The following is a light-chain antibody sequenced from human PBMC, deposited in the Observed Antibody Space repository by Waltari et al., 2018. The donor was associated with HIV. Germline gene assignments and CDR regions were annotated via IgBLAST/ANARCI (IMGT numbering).Light chain of an antibody. CDR1: SSDIGAFDS. V-gene: IGLV2-8*01. CDR3: SSCGDNVWVL. Sequence: QSALTQPPSASGSLGQSVTISCTGSSSDIGAFDSVSWFQQYPHSAPTLLLYEVTKRPSGVPDRFSGSRSGNTAFLTVSGLQPNDTAAYFCSSCGDNVWVLFGGGTNLTVL. J-gene: IGLJ2*01. CDR2: EVT.